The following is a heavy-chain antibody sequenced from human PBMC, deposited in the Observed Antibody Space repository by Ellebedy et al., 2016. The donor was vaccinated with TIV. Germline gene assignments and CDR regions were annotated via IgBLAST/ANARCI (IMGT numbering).Heavy chain of an antibody. D-gene: IGHD3-22*01. V-gene: IGHV3-23*01. CDR3: AKAHYYDSSGYYSTGYYYGLDV. CDR2: ISGSGGST. J-gene: IGHJ6*02. Sequence: GGSLRLTXAASGFTFSSYAMNWVRQAPGKGLEWVPGISGSGGSTYHEDSVKGRFTISRDNSKNTLYLQMNSLRAEDTAVYYCAKAHYYDSSGYYSTGYYYGLDVWGQGTTVTVSS. CDR1: GFTFSSYA.